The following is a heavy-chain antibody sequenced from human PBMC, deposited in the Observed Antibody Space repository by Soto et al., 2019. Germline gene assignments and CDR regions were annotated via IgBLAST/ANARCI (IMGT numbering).Heavy chain of an antibody. J-gene: IGHJ6*02. CDR3: AGVEGPPGYSGYDFLDV. CDR2: ISYDGSEK. Sequence: GGSLRLSCAASGFTFSSYAMHWVRQAPGKGMAWVAVISYDGSEKYYAASVKVRSTISRDNSKNTRYLQMNSQRAEDSAVYDCAGVEGPPGYSGYDFLDVWGQGTTVTVSS. V-gene: IGHV3-30*04. CDR1: GFTFSSYA. D-gene: IGHD5-12*01.